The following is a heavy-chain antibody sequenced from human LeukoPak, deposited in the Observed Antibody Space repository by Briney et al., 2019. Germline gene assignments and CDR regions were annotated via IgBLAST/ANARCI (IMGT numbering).Heavy chain of an antibody. CDR3: ARELRFLENREFDY. CDR2: ISYDGSNK. V-gene: IGHV3-30-3*01. Sequence: GGSLRLSCAASGFTFSSYAMHWVRQAPGKGLEWVAVISYDGSNKYYADSVKGRFTISRDNFKNTLYLQMNSLRAEDTAVYYCARELRFLENREFDYWGQGTLVTVSS. D-gene: IGHD3-3*01. J-gene: IGHJ4*02. CDR1: GFTFSSYA.